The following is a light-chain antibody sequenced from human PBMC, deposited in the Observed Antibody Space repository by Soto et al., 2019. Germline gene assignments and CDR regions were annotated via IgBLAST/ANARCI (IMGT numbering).Light chain of an antibody. CDR1: SSNIGAGYD. Sequence: QSVLTQPPSVSGAPGQRVTISCTGSSSNIGAGYDVHWYQQLPGTAPKLLIYGNSNRPSGVPDRFSGSKSGTSASLAITGLQAEDEADYYCRSYDSSLSGSVFCGGTKVTVL. CDR3: RSYDSSLSGSV. V-gene: IGLV1-40*01. J-gene: IGLJ2*01. CDR2: GNS.